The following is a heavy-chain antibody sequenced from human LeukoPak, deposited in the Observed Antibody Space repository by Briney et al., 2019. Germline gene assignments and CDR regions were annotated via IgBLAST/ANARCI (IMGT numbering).Heavy chain of an antibody. J-gene: IGHJ4*02. V-gene: IGHV1-2*02. D-gene: IGHD3-22*01. CDR2: INPNSGGT. CDR3: AKPHYYYDSSGYGY. CDR1: GYTFTGYY. Sequence: GASVKVSCKASGYTFTGYYMHWVRQAPGQGLEWMGWINPNSGGTNYAQKFQGRVTMTRFTSISTAYMELSRLRSDDTAVYYCAKPHYYYDSSGYGYWGQGTLVTVSS.